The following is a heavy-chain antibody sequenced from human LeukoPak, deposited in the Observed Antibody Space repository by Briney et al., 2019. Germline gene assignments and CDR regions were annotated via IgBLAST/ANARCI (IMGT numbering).Heavy chain of an antibody. CDR3: ARPYSSGARVDY. J-gene: IGHJ4*02. D-gene: IGHD6-19*01. V-gene: IGHV4-39*01. CDR1: GGSISSSSYY. CDR2: IYYSGST. Sequence: SETLSLTCTVSGGSISSSSYYWGWIRQPPGKGREGIGSIYYSGSTYYNPSLKSRVTISVDTSKNQFSLKLSSVTAADTAVYYCARPYSSGARVDYWGQGTLVTVSS.